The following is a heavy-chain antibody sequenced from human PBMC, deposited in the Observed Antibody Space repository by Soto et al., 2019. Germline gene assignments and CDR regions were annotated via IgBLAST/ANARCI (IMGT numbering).Heavy chain of an antibody. J-gene: IGHJ5*02. Sequence: SGTLSLTCTVSGGAISSYYWSWIRQPAGKGPGWIGRHYTSRSTNYNPPRTDRCTMSAGASRIQFSPKRSCGPASNTAVYYCARASGCSGRYHWFDTWGQGTLVTVGS. V-gene: IGHV4-4*07. CDR1: GGAISSYY. CDR3: ARASGCSGRYHWFDT. D-gene: IGHD6-19*01. CDR2: HYTSRST.